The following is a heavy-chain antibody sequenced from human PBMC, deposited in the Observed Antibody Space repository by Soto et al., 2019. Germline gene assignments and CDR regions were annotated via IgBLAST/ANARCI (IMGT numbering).Heavy chain of an antibody. D-gene: IGHD2-15*01. V-gene: IGHV3-33*01. CDR1: GFSLSNYG. J-gene: IGHJ4*02. CDR3: ARDLGYCSGGSCYSGPADY. Sequence: QVQLVESGGGVVQPGRSLRLSCAASGFSLSNYGMHWVRQAPGKGLEWVAVIWYDGNNKYYADSVRGRFTISRDNSKNTLYLQMSSLGAEDTAGYFCARDLGYCSGGSCYSGPADYWGQGTLVTVSS. CDR2: IWYDGNNK.